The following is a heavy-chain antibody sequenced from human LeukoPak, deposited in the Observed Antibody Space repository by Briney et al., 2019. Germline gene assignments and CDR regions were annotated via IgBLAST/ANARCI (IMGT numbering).Heavy chain of an antibody. Sequence: ASVKVSFKASGYTFTSYYMHWVRQAPGQGLEWMGIINPSGGSTSYAQKFQGRVTLTRDMSTSTVYMELSSLRSDDTAVYYCARDWWYYYDRGYYYYGMDVWGQGTTVTVSS. D-gene: IGHD3-22*01. CDR3: ARDWWYYYDRGYYYYGMDV. V-gene: IGHV1-46*01. J-gene: IGHJ6*02. CDR1: GYTFTSYY. CDR2: INPSGGST.